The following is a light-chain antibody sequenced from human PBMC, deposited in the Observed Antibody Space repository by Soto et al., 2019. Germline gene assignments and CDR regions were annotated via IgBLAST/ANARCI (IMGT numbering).Light chain of an antibody. Sequence: DIQMTQSPSTLSASVGDRVTITCRASQSISVWLAWYQQKPGKAPNLLIYKASNLQSGVPSRFSGSGSGTEFTLTISSLQPDDFATYYCQHHNSYPITFGQGTRLEIK. CDR2: KAS. J-gene: IGKJ5*01. V-gene: IGKV1-5*03. CDR1: QSISVW. CDR3: QHHNSYPIT.